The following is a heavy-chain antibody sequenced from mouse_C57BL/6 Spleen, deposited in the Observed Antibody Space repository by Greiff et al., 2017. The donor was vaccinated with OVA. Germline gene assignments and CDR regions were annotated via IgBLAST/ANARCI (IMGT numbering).Heavy chain of an antibody. CDR1: GYTFTDYY. D-gene: IGHD1-1*01. J-gene: IGHJ4*01. CDR3: AREGYYCGSSYYAMDY. V-gene: IGHV1-76*01. CDR2: IYPGSGNT. Sequence: QVQLQQSGAELVRPGASVKLSCKASGYTFTDYYINWVKQRPGQGLEWIARIYPGSGNTYYNEKFKGKATLTAEKSSSTAYMQLSSLTSEDSAVYFCAREGYYCGSSYYAMDYWGQGTSVTVSS.